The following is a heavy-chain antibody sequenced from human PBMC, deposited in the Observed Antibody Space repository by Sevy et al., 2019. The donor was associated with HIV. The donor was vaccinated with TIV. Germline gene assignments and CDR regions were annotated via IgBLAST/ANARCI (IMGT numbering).Heavy chain of an antibody. V-gene: IGHV3-30*18. Sequence: GGSLRLSCIGSGFSFSYYGIHWVRQAPGKGLDWVALISHDGINEYYADSLKGRFTISRDNSKNTVYLEMKSLRNEDTAIYFCANAYSGSYSHSYLYALDVWGQGTTVTVSS. CDR3: ANAYSGSYSHSYLYALDV. CDR1: GFSFSYYG. CDR2: ISHDGINE. D-gene: IGHD1-26*01. J-gene: IGHJ6*02.